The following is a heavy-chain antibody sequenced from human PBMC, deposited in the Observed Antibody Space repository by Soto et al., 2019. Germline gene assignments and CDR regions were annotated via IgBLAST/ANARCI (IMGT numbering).Heavy chain of an antibody. CDR3: AKAMLPTTQDGFAP. CDR2: ISYHGSDK. CDR1: GISLSNYG. V-gene: IGHV3-30*18. Sequence: HGGSRRLSCAASGISLSNYGMPWVRQAPGKGLEWVATISYHGSDKYYAESVRGRFTISRDNSKSTLHLQMNSLRPEDTAIYSCAKAMLPTTQDGFAPWGQGPW. J-gene: IGHJ5*02. D-gene: IGHD1-7*01.